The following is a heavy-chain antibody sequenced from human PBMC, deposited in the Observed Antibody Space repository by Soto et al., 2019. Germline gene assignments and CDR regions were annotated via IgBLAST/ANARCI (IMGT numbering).Heavy chain of an antibody. V-gene: IGHV3-23*01. D-gene: IGHD2-15*01. CDR2: ISGSGGST. J-gene: IGHJ4*02. Sequence: PGGSLRLSCAASGFTFSSYAMSWVRQAPGKGLEWVSAISGSGGSTYYADSVKGRFTISRDNSKNTLYLQMNSLRAEDTAVYYCAKDWVLKRKVVAAGYFDYWGQGTLVTVSS. CDR1: GFTFSSYA. CDR3: AKDWVLKRKVVAAGYFDY.